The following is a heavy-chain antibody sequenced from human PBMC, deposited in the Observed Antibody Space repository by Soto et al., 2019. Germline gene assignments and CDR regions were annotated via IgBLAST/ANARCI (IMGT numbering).Heavy chain of an antibody. CDR1: GYTFTSYY. CDR3: ARAPPSYGGNHAFDY. D-gene: IGHD2-15*01. Sequence: QVQLVQSGAEVKKPGASVKVSCKASGYTFTSYYMHWVRQAPGQGLEWMGIINPSGGSTSYAQKFQGRVTMTRDPSTSTVYMELSSLRSEDTAVYYCARAPPSYGGNHAFDYWGQGTLVTVSS. V-gene: IGHV1-46*01. CDR2: INPSGGST. J-gene: IGHJ4*02.